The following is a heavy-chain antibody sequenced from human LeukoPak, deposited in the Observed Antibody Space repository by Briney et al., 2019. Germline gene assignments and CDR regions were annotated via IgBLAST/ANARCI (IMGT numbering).Heavy chain of an antibody. V-gene: IGHV4-59*01. CDR1: GSSISSYY. CDR2: IYYSGST. Sequence: SETLSLTCSVSGSSISSYYWSWIRQPPGKGLEWIGNIYYSGSTNYNPSLKSRVTISVDTSKNQFSLKLSSVTAADTAVYYCARAWGGYSYAYGMDVWGQGTTVTVSS. CDR3: ARAWGGYSYAYGMDV. D-gene: IGHD5-18*01. J-gene: IGHJ6*02.